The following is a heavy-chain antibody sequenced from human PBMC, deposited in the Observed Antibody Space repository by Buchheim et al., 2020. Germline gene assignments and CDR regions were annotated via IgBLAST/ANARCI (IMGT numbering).Heavy chain of an antibody. D-gene: IGHD1-1*01. Sequence: QVQLVGSGGGVVQPGRSLRLSCAASGFDFSTYGMHWVRQAPGKGLEWLAIIWFDGSQQYYADSVKGRFTISRDNSKNTLYLQMTSLRAEDTAMYYCASAGNAAPFDYWGQGTL. CDR1: GFDFSTYG. CDR3: ASAGNAAPFDY. J-gene: IGHJ4*02. V-gene: IGHV3-33*01. CDR2: IWFDGSQQ.